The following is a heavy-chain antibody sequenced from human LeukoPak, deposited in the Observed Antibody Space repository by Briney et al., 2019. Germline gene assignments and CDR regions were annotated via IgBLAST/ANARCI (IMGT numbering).Heavy chain of an antibody. V-gene: IGHV3-23*01. Sequence: GGSLRLSCAASGFTFSSYGMSWVRQAPGKGLEWVSAISGSGGSTYYADSVKGRFTISRDNSKNTLYLQMNSLRAEDTAVYYCAKAPRAYCGGDCYSFGSWQRGYYFDYWGQGTLVTVSS. CDR2: ISGSGGST. J-gene: IGHJ4*02. D-gene: IGHD2-21*02. CDR3: AKAPRAYCGGDCYSFGSWQRGYYFDY. CDR1: GFTFSSYG.